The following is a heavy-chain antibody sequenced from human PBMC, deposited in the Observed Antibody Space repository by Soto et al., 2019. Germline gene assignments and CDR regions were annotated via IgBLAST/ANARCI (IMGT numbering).Heavy chain of an antibody. CDR3: ARDMGRQQLVRYNWFDP. Sequence: QVQLQESGPGLVKPSGTLSLTCAVSSGSISSSNWWSWVRQPPGKGLEWIGEIYHSGSTNYNPSLKSRVTISVDKSKNQFSLKLSSVTAADTAVYYCARDMGRQQLVRYNWFDPWGQGTLVTVSS. CDR2: IYHSGST. D-gene: IGHD6-13*01. CDR1: SGSISSSNW. V-gene: IGHV4-4*02. J-gene: IGHJ5*02.